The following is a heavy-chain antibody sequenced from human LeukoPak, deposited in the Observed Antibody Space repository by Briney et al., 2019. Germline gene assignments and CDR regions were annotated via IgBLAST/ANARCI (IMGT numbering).Heavy chain of an antibody. D-gene: IGHD3-22*01. J-gene: IGHJ4*02. CDR3: AKESYFDSSGYHYFDF. V-gene: IGHV3-23*01. CDR2: VGRSGAVT. Sequence: GGSLNFSFEALDSTFSTYSLTWSRQPPGKGLRWVSVVGRSGAVTYYADSVKGRFTVSRDNSKNTLYLEMNSLRAADTAVYYCAKESYFDSSGYHYFDFWGQGTLVTVSS. CDR1: DSTFSTYS.